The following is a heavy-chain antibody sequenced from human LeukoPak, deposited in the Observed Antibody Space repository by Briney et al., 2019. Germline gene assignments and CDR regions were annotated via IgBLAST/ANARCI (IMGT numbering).Heavy chain of an antibody. D-gene: IGHD6-6*01. V-gene: IGHV1-2*02. CDR2: INPNSGGT. Sequence: ASVKVSCKASGYTFTGYYMHWVRQAPGQGLEWMGWINPNSGGTNYAQKFQGRVTMTRDTSISTAYMELSSLRSDDTAVYYCARDVSLTAARPRFVDYWGQGTLVTVSS. CDR1: GYTFTGYY. CDR3: ARDVSLTAARPRFVDY. J-gene: IGHJ4*02.